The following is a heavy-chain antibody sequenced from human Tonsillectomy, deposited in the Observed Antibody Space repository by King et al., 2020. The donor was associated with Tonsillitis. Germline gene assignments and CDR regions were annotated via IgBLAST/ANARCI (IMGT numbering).Heavy chain of an antibody. CDR3: ARGGERITMVRGVESGAFDI. CDR1: GYTFTSYG. V-gene: IGHV1-18*01. D-gene: IGHD3-10*01. Sequence: QLVQSGAEVKKPGASVKVSCKASGYTFTSYGISWVRQAPGQGLEWMGWISAYNGNTNYAQKPQGRVTMTTDTSTGTAYMELRSLRSDDTAVYYCARGGERITMVRGVESGAFDIWGQGTMVTVSS. CDR2: ISAYNGNT. J-gene: IGHJ3*02.